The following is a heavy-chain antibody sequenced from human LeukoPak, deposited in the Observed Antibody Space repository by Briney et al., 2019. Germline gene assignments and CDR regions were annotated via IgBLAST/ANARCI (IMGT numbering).Heavy chain of an antibody. CDR2: ISSSGTTI. CDR1: EFTFSSYE. V-gene: IGHV3-48*03. D-gene: IGHD3-10*01. J-gene: IGHJ4*02. CDR3: ARDLGSGTQYTFFDY. Sequence: GGSLRLSCAASEFTFSSYEMNWVRQAPGKGLEWVSYISSSGTTIYYADSVKGRFIISRDNSKNTLYLQMNSLRAEDTAVYYCARDLGSGTQYTFFDYWGQGTLVTVSS.